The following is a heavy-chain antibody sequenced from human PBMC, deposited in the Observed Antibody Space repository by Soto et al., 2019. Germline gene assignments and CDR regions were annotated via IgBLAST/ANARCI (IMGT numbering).Heavy chain of an antibody. V-gene: IGHV4-31*01. CDR2: IFFTGST. CDR1: GGSISSGGYY. J-gene: IGHJ4*02. CDR3: ARVYTVNYDGYSDY. Sequence: QVQLQESGPGLVKPSQTLSLTCTVSGGSISSGGYYWSWIRQHPGKGLEWIGYIFFTGSTLYNPSLKRLVAISIDTSQNQFSLKLSSVTAADTDVYYCARVYTVNYDGYSDYWGQGTLVTGSS. D-gene: IGHD3-22*01.